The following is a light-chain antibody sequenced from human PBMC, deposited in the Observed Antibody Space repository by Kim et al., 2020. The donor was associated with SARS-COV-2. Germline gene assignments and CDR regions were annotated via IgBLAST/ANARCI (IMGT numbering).Light chain of an antibody. CDR1: GGDSDSTY. Sequence: TVARARNVSGGDSDSTYVQWYQQRPGSAPTTVIYEDRQRPSGVPPRFSGSIDSSSNSAFLTISGLQTDDEADYYCQSYDSDTRWVFGGGTQLTVL. V-gene: IGLV6-57*02. J-gene: IGLJ3*02. CDR2: EDR. CDR3: QSYDSDTRWV.